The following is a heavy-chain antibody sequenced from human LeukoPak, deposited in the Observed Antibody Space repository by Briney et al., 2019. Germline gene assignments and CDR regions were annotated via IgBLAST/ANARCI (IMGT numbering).Heavy chain of an antibody. J-gene: IGHJ3*02. CDR3: AKARGSGFQRGDAFDM. V-gene: IGHV3-30*02. CDR2: ISYDGKDK. Sequence: GGSLRLSCAASGFTFSSYGMHWVRQAPGKGLQWVAFISYDGKDKYYSDSVKGRITISRDNSKSTLYVQMDSLRTEDTAVYYCAKARGSGFQRGDAFDMWGQGTRVTVSS. CDR1: GFTFSSYG. D-gene: IGHD6-19*01.